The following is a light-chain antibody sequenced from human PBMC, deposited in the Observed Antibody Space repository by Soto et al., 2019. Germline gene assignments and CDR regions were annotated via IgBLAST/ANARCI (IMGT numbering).Light chain of an antibody. CDR2: EVR. J-gene: IGLJ1*01. CDR1: FNDVGGFDY. Sequence: QSALTQPASVSGSPGQWITLSCTGTFNDVGGFDYVSWYQHHPGKAPKLLIYEVRNRPSGASNRFSGFRSGKTASLTISGLQAADEADYYCSSHTSTNTMVFGTGTKVTVL. CDR3: SSHTSTNTMV. V-gene: IGLV2-14*01.